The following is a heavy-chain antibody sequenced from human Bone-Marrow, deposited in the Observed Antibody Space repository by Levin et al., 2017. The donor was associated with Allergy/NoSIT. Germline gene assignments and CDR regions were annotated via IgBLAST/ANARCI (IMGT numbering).Heavy chain of an antibody. Sequence: SETLSLTCAVYGGSFSGYYWNWIRQPPGKGLEWIGEINHSGSTNYNPSLKSRVTISVDTSKNQFSLKLSSVTAADTAVYYCARVLRGVWHDAFDIWGQGTMVTVSS. CDR2: INHSGST. J-gene: IGHJ3*02. V-gene: IGHV4-34*01. D-gene: IGHD3-10*01. CDR3: ARVLRGVWHDAFDI. CDR1: GGSFSGYY.